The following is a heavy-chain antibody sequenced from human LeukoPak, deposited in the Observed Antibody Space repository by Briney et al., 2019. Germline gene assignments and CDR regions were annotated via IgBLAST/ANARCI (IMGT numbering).Heavy chain of an antibody. CDR3: AGNSWYRDAFDI. Sequence: SETLSLTCAVSGYSISSGYYWGWIRQPPGKGLEGIGSIYHSGSTYYNPSLKSRVTISVDTSKNQFSLKLSSVTAADTAVYYCAGNSWYRDAFDIWGRGTMVTVSS. CDR2: IYHSGST. D-gene: IGHD6-13*01. J-gene: IGHJ3*02. V-gene: IGHV4-38-2*01. CDR1: GYSISSGYY.